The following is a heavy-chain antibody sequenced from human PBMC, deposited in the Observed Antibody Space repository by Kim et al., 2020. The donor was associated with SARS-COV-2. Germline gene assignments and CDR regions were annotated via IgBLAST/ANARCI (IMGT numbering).Heavy chain of an antibody. V-gene: IGHV3-30*18. CDR1: GFTFSSYG. D-gene: IGHD6-19*01. CDR2: ISYDGSNK. CDR3: AKGRPGIAVAGIRHDY. J-gene: IGHJ4*02. Sequence: GGSLRLSCAASGFTFSSYGMHWVRQAPGKGLEWVAVISYDGSNKYYADSVKGRFTISRDNSKNTLYLQINSLRAEDTAVYYCAKGRPGIAVAGIRHDYWGQGTLVTVSS.